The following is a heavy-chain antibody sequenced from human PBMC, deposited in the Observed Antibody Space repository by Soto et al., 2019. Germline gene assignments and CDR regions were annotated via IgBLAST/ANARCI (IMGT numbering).Heavy chain of an antibody. J-gene: IGHJ3*02. Sequence: QVQLQESGPGLVKPSQTLSLTCTVSGGSISSGGYYWSWIRQHPGKGLEWIGYIYYSGSTYYNPSLKSRVTISVDSSKNQFSLKLSSVTAADTAVYYCASQVVVAATIDAFDIWGQGTMVTVSS. CDR1: GGSISSGGYY. CDR2: IYYSGST. CDR3: ASQVVVAATIDAFDI. D-gene: IGHD2-15*01. V-gene: IGHV4-31*03.